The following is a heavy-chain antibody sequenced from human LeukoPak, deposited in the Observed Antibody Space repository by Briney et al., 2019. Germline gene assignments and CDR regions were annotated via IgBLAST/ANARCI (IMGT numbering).Heavy chain of an antibody. V-gene: IGHV4-38-2*02. CDR1: GYSISSGYY. CDR3: ARDTYCSSTSCGGGDY. J-gene: IGHJ4*02. D-gene: IGHD2-2*01. Sequence: SETLSLTCAVPGYSISSGYYWGWIRQPPGKGLEWIGSIYHSGTTYYDPSLKSRVTISVDMSKNQFSLKLSSVTAADTAVYYCARDTYCSSTSCGGGDYWGQGTLVTVSS. CDR2: IYHSGTT.